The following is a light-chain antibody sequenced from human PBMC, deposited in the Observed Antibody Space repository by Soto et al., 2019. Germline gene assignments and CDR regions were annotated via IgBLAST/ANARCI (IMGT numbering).Light chain of an antibody. CDR2: DDN. CDR3: GSWDSSLSAYV. CDR1: SSDVGGYSS. V-gene: IGLV1-51*01. J-gene: IGLJ1*01. Sequence: QSVLTQPASVSGSPGQSITISCTGTSSDVGGYSSVSWYQHHPDTPPRLIIYDDNKRPSGIPDRFSGSKSGTSATLGITGFQTGDEADYYCGSWDSSLSAYVFGTGTKVTVL.